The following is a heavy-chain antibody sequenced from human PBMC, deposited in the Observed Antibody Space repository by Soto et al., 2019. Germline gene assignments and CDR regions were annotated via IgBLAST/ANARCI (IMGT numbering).Heavy chain of an antibody. V-gene: IGHV4-39*01. J-gene: IGHJ5*01. CDR3: ARRERYYGSPGWFDP. CDR2: VYYNENT. CDR1: GGSINNFAYY. D-gene: IGHD3-10*01. Sequence: PSETLSLTCSVSGGSINNFAYYWGWIRQPPWNGLEWIGTVYYNENTYCNPSLRSRVAISVDTAKNQFSLNLRSVTAADTAVYFCARRERYYGSPGWFDPWGQGTLVTVSS.